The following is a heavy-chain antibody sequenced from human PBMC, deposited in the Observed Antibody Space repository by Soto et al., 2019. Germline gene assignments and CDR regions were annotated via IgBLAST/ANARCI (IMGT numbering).Heavy chain of an antibody. CDR1: GGSISSGDYY. CDR2: IYYSGST. D-gene: IGHD4-17*01. V-gene: IGHV4-30-4*01. J-gene: IGHJ4*02. Sequence: SSETLSLTCTVSGGSISSGDYYWSWIRQPPGKGLEWIGYIYYSGSTYYNPSLKSRVTISVDTSKNQFSLKLSSVTAADTAVYCCARGPSTTVTTGRFFDYCGQGTLVTVS. CDR3: ARGPSTTVTTGRFFDY.